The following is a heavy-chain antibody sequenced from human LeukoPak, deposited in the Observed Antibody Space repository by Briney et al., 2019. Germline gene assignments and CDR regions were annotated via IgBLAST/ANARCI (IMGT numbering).Heavy chain of an antibody. CDR2: IHYSGIT. D-gene: IGHD3-10*01. Sequence: PSETLSLTCSVSGGPISNYYWSRIRQPPGKGLEWIGCIHYSGITKYNPSVKSRVTISLDTSKNQFSLKLSSVTAADTAVYYCASSGNYYFTLDYWGQGTLVTVSS. CDR3: ASSGNYYFTLDY. V-gene: IGHV4-59*08. CDR1: GGPISNYY. J-gene: IGHJ4*02.